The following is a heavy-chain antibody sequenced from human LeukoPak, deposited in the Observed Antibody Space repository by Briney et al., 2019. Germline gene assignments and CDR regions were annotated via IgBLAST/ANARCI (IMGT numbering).Heavy chain of an antibody. CDR1: GGSISSYY. J-gene: IGHJ4*02. CDR3: AREVGYCSGGSCYSYFDY. V-gene: IGHV4-59*01. D-gene: IGHD2-15*01. CDR2: IYYSGST. Sequence: SESLSLTCTVSGGSISSYYWSWIRQPPGKGLEWIGYIYYSGSTNYNASLTNRVTISVDTSKNQFSLKLSSVTAADTAVYYCAREVGYCSGGSCYSYFDYWGQGTLVTVSS.